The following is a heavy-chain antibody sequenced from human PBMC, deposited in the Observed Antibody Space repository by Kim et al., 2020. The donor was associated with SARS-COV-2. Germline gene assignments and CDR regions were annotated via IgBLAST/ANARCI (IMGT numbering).Heavy chain of an antibody. Sequence: ASVKVSCKASGYTFTSYYMHWVRQAPGQGLEWMGIINPSGGSTSYAQKFQGRVTMTRDTSTSTVYMELSSLRSEDTAVYYCARGGVVVPAAMPSAVYYYGMDVWGQGTTVTVSS. D-gene: IGHD2-2*01. V-gene: IGHV1-46*01. J-gene: IGHJ6*02. CDR1: GYTFTSYY. CDR2: INPSGGST. CDR3: ARGGVVVPAAMPSAVYYYGMDV.